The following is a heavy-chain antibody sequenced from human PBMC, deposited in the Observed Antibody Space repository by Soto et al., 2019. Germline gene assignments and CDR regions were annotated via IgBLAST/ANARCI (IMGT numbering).Heavy chain of an antibody. Sequence: ASVKVSCKASGSTFTRYYMHWVRQAPGQGLEWMGIINPSGGSTSYAQKFPGRVTMTRDTSTSTVYMELSSLRSEDTAVYYCARGSSSADWAFDYWGQGTLVTVSS. D-gene: IGHD6-6*01. CDR2: INPSGGST. CDR1: GSTFTRYY. CDR3: ARGSSSADWAFDY. V-gene: IGHV1-46*01. J-gene: IGHJ4*02.